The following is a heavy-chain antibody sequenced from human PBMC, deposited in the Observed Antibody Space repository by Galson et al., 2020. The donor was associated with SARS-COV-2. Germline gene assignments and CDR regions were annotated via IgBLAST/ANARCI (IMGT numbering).Heavy chain of an antibody. D-gene: IGHD2-8*01. CDR1: GFTFCAYG. Sequence: GGSLRLSCAASGFTFCAYGMHWVRQVPGKGLEWVAVIWFDGSKKYYADSVKGRFTISRDNSNNMVYLQMNSLRDEDTAVYYCARDEDIVLMMYALDYWGQGALVTVSS. J-gene: IGHJ4*02. CDR3: ARDEDIVLMMYALDY. V-gene: IGHV3-33*01. CDR2: IWFDGSKK.